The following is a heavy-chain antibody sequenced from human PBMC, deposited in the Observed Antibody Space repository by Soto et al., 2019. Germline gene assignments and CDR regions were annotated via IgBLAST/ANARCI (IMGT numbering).Heavy chain of an antibody. V-gene: IGHV3-48*04. Sequence: PGGSLRLSCAASGFSLGMNWVRQAPGKGLEWVSYISSSSRTIYYADSVKGRFTIYRDNAKNSMYLQMNGLRAEDAAVYYCTTVNTSPRATYYYYMDVWGKGTSVTVSS. J-gene: IGHJ6*03. CDR3: TTVNTSPRATYYYYMDV. CDR2: ISSSSRTI. CDR1: GFSLG.